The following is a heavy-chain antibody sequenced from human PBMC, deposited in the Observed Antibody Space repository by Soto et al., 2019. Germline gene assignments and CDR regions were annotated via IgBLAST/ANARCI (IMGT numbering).Heavy chain of an antibody. CDR1: GFTFSSYA. J-gene: IGHJ6*03. D-gene: IGHD2-15*01. CDR2: ISDSGST. CDR3: GKGGEVYCSGTSCIDHMDA. Sequence: EVQLLESGGGLVQPGGSRRLSCAAAGFTFSSYARSWVRQAPGKGLEWVSTISDSGSTYYSDSVKGRFTISRDISKNTLYVQVSSLRAEDRAVYYCGKGGEVYCSGTSCIDHMDAWGKGTTVTVSS. V-gene: IGHV3-23*01.